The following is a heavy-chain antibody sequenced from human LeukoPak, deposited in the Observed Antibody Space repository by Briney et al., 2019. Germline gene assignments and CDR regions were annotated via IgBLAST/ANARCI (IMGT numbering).Heavy chain of an antibody. CDR3: AKDLGRYCSSTSCYGGEDNYYYGMDV. V-gene: IGHV3-9*01. CDR1: GFTFDDYA. D-gene: IGHD2-2*01. J-gene: IGHJ6*02. CDR2: ISWNSGSI. Sequence: GGSLRLSCAASGFTFDDYAMHWVRHAPGKGLEWVSGISWNSGSIGYADSVKGRFTISRDNAKNSLYLQMNSLRAEDTALYYCAKDLGRYCSSTSCYGGEDNYYYGMDVWGQGTTVTVSS.